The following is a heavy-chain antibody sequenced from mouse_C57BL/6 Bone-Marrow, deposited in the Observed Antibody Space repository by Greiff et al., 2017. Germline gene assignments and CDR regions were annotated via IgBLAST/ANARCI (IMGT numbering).Heavy chain of an antibody. CDR1: GYTFTSYG. V-gene: IGHV1-81*01. CDR3: ARYGCYDAMDY. D-gene: IGHD2-2*01. CDR2: IYPSSGNT. Sequence: QVQLQQSGAELARPGASVKLSCKASGYTFTSYGISWVKQRTGQGLEWIGEIYPSSGNTYYNEKFKGKATLTADKSSSTAYMELRSLTSEDSAVYFCARYGCYDAMDYWGQGTSVTVSS. J-gene: IGHJ4*01.